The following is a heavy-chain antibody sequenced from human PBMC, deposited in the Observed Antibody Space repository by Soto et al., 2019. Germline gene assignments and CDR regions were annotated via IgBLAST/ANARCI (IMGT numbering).Heavy chain of an antibody. Sequence: GGSLRLSCAASGFTFSSYAMHWVRQAPGKGLEWVAVISYDGSNKYYADSVKGRFTISRDNSKNTLYLQMNSLRAEDTAVYYCARDSRVTTYSRDCYYYYGMDVWGQGTTVTVSS. V-gene: IGHV3-30-3*01. CDR3: ARDSRVTTYSRDCYYYYGMDV. D-gene: IGHD4-17*01. J-gene: IGHJ6*02. CDR2: ISYDGSNK. CDR1: GFTFSSYA.